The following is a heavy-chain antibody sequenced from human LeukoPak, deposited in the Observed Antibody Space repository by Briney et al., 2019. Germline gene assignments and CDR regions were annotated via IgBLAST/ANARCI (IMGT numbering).Heavy chain of an antibody. CDR2: ISGSGGST. CDR3: AKDTRYYYDSSGYFVY. D-gene: IGHD3-22*01. Sequence: GGSLRLSCAASGFTFSSYAMSWVRRAPGKGLEWVSAISGSGGSTYYADSVKGRFTISRDNSKNTLYLQMNSLRAEDTAVYYCAKDTRYYYDSSGYFVYWGQGTLVTVSS. V-gene: IGHV3-23*01. CDR1: GFTFSSYA. J-gene: IGHJ4*02.